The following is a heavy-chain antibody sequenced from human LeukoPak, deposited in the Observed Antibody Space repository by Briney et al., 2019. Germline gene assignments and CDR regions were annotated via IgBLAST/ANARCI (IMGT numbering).Heavy chain of an antibody. Sequence: GESLKISCKGSGYSFTSYWIGWVRQMPGKGLEWMGIIYPGDSDTRYSSSFQGQVTISADKSISTAYLQWSSLKASDTAMYYCARRARHDFWSGYYKVDAFDIWGQGTMVTVSS. D-gene: IGHD3-3*01. CDR1: GYSFTSYW. CDR3: ARRARHDFWSGYYKVDAFDI. J-gene: IGHJ3*02. CDR2: IYPGDSDT. V-gene: IGHV5-51*01.